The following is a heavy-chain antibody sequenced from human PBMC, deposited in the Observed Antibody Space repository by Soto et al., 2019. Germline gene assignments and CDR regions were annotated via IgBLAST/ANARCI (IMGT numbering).Heavy chain of an antibody. CDR2: VNPILSMS. V-gene: IGHV1-69*04. D-gene: IGHD3-10*01. Sequence: QVQLVQSGAEVKRPGSSVKVSCKASGDTFSFYSINWVRQAPGLGLEWMGRVNPILSMSNYAQRFQGRVTMTADKSTSTAYMERSGLISEDTAMYYCATSYGSGYRAFDYWGQGALVTVSS. J-gene: IGHJ4*02. CDR1: GDTFSFYS. CDR3: ATSYGSGYRAFDY.